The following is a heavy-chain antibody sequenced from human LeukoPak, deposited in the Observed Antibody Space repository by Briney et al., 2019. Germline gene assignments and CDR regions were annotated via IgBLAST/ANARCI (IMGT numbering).Heavy chain of an antibody. V-gene: IGHV4-59*01. J-gene: IGHJ3*02. Sequence: GSLRLSCAASGFTFRSYAMSWVRQAPGKGLEWIGYIYYSGSTNYNPSLKSRVTISVDTSKNQFSLKLSSVTAADTAVYYCARARTRLDAFDIWGQGTMVTVSS. CDR2: IYYSGST. D-gene: IGHD2-21*01. CDR3: ARARTRLDAFDI. CDR1: GFTFRSYA.